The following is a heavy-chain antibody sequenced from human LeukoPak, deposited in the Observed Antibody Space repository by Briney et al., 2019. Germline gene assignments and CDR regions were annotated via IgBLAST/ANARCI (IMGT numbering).Heavy chain of an antibody. Sequence: SVKISCKASGGTFSSYAISWVRQAPGQGLEWMGRIIPILGIANYARKFQGRVTITADKSTSTAYMELSSLRSEDTAVYYCASGYCSGGSCYNYYYYGMDVWGQGTTVTVSS. V-gene: IGHV1-69*04. CDR2: IIPILGIA. D-gene: IGHD2-15*01. J-gene: IGHJ6*02. CDR3: ASGYCSGGSCYNYYYYGMDV. CDR1: GGTFSSYA.